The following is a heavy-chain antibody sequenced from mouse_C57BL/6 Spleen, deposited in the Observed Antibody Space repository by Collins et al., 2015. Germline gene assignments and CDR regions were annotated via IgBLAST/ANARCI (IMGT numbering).Heavy chain of an antibody. Sequence: QVQLQQPGAELVKPGASVKMSCKASGYTFTSYWITWVKQRPGQGLEWIGDIYPGSGSTNYNEKFKSKATLTVDTSSSTAYMQLSSLTSEDSAVYYCARGSDYYGSSYNWGQGTTLTVSS. CDR1: GYTFTSYW. D-gene: IGHD1-1*01. CDR2: IYPGSGST. CDR3: ARGSDYYGSSYN. V-gene: IGHV1-55*01. J-gene: IGHJ2*01.